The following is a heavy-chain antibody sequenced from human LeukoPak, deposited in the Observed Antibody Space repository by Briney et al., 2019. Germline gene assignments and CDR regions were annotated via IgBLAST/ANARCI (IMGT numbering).Heavy chain of an antibody. D-gene: IGHD3-22*01. CDR1: GFTFSSYE. CDR3: ARESDSSGFDY. Sequence: PGGSLRLSCAASGFTFSSYEMNWVRQAPGKGLEWVSYISSSGSTIYYADSVKGRFTISRDNAKNSLYLQMNSLRAEDTAVYYCARESDSSGFDYWGQGTLVTVS. J-gene: IGHJ4*02. V-gene: IGHV3-48*03. CDR2: ISSSGSTI.